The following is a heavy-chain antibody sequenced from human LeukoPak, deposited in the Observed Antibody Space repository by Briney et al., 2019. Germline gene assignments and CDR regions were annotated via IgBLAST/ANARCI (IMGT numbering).Heavy chain of an antibody. J-gene: IGHJ4*02. V-gene: IGHV4-59*08. CDR1: GGSISSYY. D-gene: IGHD2-21*01. Sequence: SETLSLTCTVSGGSISSYYRSSIRQPPGKGLEWIGDIYYSGSTNYNPSLKSRVTISVDTSKNQFSLRLSSVTAADTAVYYCARSNNLAIDGAQVFDYWGQGTLVTVSS. CDR3: ARSNNLAIDGAQVFDY. CDR2: IYYSGST.